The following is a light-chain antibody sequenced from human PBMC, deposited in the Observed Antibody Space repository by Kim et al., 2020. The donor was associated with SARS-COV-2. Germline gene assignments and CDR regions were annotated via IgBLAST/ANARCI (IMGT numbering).Light chain of an antibody. Sequence: DIQMTQSPSTLSASVGDRVTITCRASENINKRLVWYQQKPGKAPKVLIYMASSLESGVPSRFSGSGSGTEFSLTISSLQPDDFATYYCQQDNAFPLTFGGGTKVDIK. CDR3: QQDNAFPLT. V-gene: IGKV1-5*03. J-gene: IGKJ4*01. CDR2: MAS. CDR1: ENINKR.